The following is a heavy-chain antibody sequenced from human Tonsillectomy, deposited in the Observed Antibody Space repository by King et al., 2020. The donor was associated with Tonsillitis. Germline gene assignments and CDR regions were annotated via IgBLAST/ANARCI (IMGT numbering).Heavy chain of an antibody. CDR1: GFTVSSNY. CDR2: IYSGGST. V-gene: IGHV3-53*01. J-gene: IGHJ4*02. Sequence: VQLVESGGGLIQPGGSLRLSCAASGFTVSSNYMSWVRQAPGKGLEWVSVIYSGGSTYYADSVKGRFTISRDNSKNTLYLQMNSLRAEDTAVYYCARAHPPYYYDSSGSYYFDYWGQGTLVTVSS. CDR3: ARAHPPYYYDSSGSYYFDY. D-gene: IGHD3-22*01.